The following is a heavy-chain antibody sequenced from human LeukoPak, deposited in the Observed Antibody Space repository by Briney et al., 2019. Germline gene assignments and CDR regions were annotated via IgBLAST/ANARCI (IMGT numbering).Heavy chain of an antibody. CDR2: IYTSGST. V-gene: IGHV4-61*02. D-gene: IGHD1-26*01. Sequence: SETLSLTCTVSGGSISSGSYYWSWIRQPAGKGLEWIGRIYTSGSTNYNPSLKSRVTISVDTSKNQFSLKLSSVTAADTAVYYCARHEVSVGAFDIWGQGTMVTVSS. CDR3: ARHEVSVGAFDI. CDR1: GGSISSGSYY. J-gene: IGHJ3*02.